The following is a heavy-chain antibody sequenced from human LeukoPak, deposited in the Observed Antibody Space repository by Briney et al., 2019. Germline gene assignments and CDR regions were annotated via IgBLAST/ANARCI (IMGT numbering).Heavy chain of an antibody. J-gene: IGHJ4*02. CDR2: ISGSGGST. D-gene: IGHD3-22*01. CDR1: GFIFSSYN. Sequence: GGSLRLSCAASGFIFSSYNMNWVRQAPGKGLEWVSAISGSGGSTYYADSVKGRFTISRDNSKNTLYLQMNSLRAEDTAVYYCAKDRGMIVVPNFDYWGQGTLVTVSS. CDR3: AKDRGMIVVPNFDY. V-gene: IGHV3-23*01.